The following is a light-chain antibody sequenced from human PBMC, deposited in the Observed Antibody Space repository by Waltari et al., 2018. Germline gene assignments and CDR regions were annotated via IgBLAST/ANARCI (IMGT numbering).Light chain of an antibody. V-gene: IGLV3-21*02. J-gene: IGLJ1*01. CDR2: DDG. CDR3: QVWDSGSDHYV. CDR1: NIGSKN. Sequence: SYVLTHPPSVSVAPGQTARISCDGNNIGSKNVPWYQQKPGQAPVLVVYDDGDRPSGIPERFSGSNSGNTATLTISRVDAGDEADYYCQVWDSGSDHYVFGTVTKVTVL.